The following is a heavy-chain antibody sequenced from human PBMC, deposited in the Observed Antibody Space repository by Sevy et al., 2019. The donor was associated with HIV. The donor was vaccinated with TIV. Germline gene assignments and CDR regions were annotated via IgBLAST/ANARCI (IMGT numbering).Heavy chain of an antibody. V-gene: IGHV4-39*01. Sequence: SENLSLTCTVSGGSISSSSYYWGWIRQPPGKGLEWIGSIYYSGSTYYNPSLKSRVTISVDTSKNQFSLKLSSVTAADTAVYYCASLYYYDSTSWGQGTLVTVSS. CDR2: IYYSGST. D-gene: IGHD3-22*01. CDR1: GGSISSSSYY. CDR3: ASLYYYDSTS. J-gene: IGHJ4*02.